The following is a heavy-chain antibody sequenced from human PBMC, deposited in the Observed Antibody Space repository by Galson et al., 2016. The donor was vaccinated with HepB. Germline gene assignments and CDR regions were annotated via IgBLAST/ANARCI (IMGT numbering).Heavy chain of an antibody. J-gene: IGHJ4*02. Sequence: SVKVSCKASGGTFSNFAFSWVRQAPGQGLEWMGGIIPIFGTPIYAQNFQGRVSITADESTATITMDMSSLGSEDTAIYYCTRAKGSGWFGGVDYWGQGTLVTVSS. D-gene: IGHD6-19*01. CDR3: TRAKGSGWFGGVDY. V-gene: IGHV1-69*13. CDR1: GGTFSNFA. CDR2: IIPIFGTP.